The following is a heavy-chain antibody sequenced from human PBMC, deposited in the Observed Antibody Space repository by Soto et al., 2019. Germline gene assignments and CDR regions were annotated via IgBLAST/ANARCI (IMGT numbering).Heavy chain of an antibody. D-gene: IGHD3-3*01. CDR1: GFTFSGYG. Sequence: PGGSLRLSCAASGFTFSGYGMHWVRQAPGKGLEWVAVISYDGSNKYYADSVKGRFTIPRDNSKNTLYLQMNSLRAEDTAVYYCAKEMTTIFGVVYMDVWGQGTTVTVSS. CDR3: AKEMTTIFGVVYMDV. J-gene: IGHJ6*02. V-gene: IGHV3-30*18. CDR2: ISYDGSNK.